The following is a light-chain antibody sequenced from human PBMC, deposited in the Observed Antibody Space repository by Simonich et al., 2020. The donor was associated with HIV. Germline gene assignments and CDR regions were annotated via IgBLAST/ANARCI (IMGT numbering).Light chain of an antibody. CDR2: GNT. J-gene: IGLJ3*02. V-gene: IGLV1-40*01. CDR1: SSNIGAGYA. CDR3: QSYDSGLSGSV. Sequence: QSVLTQPPSVSGAPGQRVTISCTGSSSNIGAGYAVHWYQQFPGTAPKLLIYGNTKRPSGVPDRFSGSKSGTSASLAITGRQAEDEAEYYCQSYDSGLSGSVFGGGTTLTVL.